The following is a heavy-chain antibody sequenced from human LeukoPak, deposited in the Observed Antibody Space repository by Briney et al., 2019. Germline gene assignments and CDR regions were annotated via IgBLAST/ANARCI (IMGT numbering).Heavy chain of an antibody. CDR1: GFTFSTYS. J-gene: IGHJ5*02. Sequence: GGSLRLSCAASGFTFSTYSMNWVRQAPGKGLEWVSYITSSSSTMFYADSVKGRFTISRDNAENSMYLQMNNLRDEDTAVYCCARLAIRAIDFSNPEFDPWGQGTLVTVSS. D-gene: IGHD4-11*01. CDR3: ARLAIRAIDFSNPEFDP. V-gene: IGHV3-48*02. CDR2: ITSSSSTM.